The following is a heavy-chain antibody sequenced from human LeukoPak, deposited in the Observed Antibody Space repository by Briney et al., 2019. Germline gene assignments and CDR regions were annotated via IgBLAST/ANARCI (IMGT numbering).Heavy chain of an antibody. CDR2: INTNTGNP. Sequence: ASVKVSRKASGYTFTSFAMNWVRQAPGQGLEWMGWINTNTGNPTYAQGFTGRFVFSLDTSVSTAYLQISSLKAEDTAVYYCARALTDYSQLPSDAFDIWGQGTMVTVSS. CDR1: GYTFTSFA. CDR3: ARALTDYSQLPSDAFDI. V-gene: IGHV7-4-1*02. D-gene: IGHD1-1*01. J-gene: IGHJ3*02.